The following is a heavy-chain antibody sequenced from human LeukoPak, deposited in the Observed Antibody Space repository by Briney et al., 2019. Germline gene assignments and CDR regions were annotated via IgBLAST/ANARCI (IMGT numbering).Heavy chain of an antibody. Sequence: ASVKVSCKASGYTFTSYDINWVRQATGQGLEWKGWMNPNSGNTGYAQKFQGRVTMTRNTSISTAYMELSSLRSEDTAVYYCARRRASYCSSTSCYGSVNWFDPWGQGTLVTVSS. CDR3: ARRRASYCSSTSCYGSVNWFDP. J-gene: IGHJ5*02. V-gene: IGHV1-8*01. D-gene: IGHD2-2*01. CDR1: GYTFTSYD. CDR2: MNPNSGNT.